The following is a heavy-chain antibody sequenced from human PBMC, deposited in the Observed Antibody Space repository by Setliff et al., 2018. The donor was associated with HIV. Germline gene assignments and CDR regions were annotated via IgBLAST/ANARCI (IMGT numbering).Heavy chain of an antibody. CDR1: GLTFSSHG. V-gene: IGHV3-30*02. Sequence: PGGSLRLSCAASGLTFSSHGMHWVRQAPGKGLEWVAFIRYDGSNKYYADSVKGRFTISRDNSKNTLYLQMNSLRAEDTAVYYCAKDWKVWFGELSQDYYYGMDVWGQGTTVTV. CDR3: AKDWKVWFGELSQDYYYGMDV. CDR2: IRYDGSNK. D-gene: IGHD3-10*01. J-gene: IGHJ6*02.